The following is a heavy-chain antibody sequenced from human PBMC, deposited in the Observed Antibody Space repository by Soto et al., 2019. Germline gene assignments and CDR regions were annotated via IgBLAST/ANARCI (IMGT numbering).Heavy chain of an antibody. Sequence: GGSLRLSCAASGFTFSSYSMNWVRQAPGKGLEWVSYISSSSSTIYYADSVKGRFTISRDNAKNSLYLQMNSLRDEDTAVYDCARDSRYSYGSYYCYGMDVWGQGTTVTVSS. CDR1: GFTFSSYS. CDR2: ISSSSSTI. CDR3: ARDSRYSYGSYYCYGMDV. J-gene: IGHJ6*02. V-gene: IGHV3-48*02. D-gene: IGHD5-18*01.